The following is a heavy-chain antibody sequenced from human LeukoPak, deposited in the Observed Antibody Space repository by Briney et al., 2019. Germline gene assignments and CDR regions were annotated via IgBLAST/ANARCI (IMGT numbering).Heavy chain of an antibody. D-gene: IGHD6-13*01. CDR1: GYTFTSYG. V-gene: IGHV1-18*01. CDR3: ARDTWQQLVRNGMDV. Sequence: ASVKVSCKASGYTFTSYGISWVRQAPGQGLEWMGWISAYNGNTNYAQKLQGRVTKTTDTSTSTAYMELRSLRSDDTAVYYCARDTWQQLVRNGMDVWGQGTTVTVSS. CDR2: ISAYNGNT. J-gene: IGHJ6*02.